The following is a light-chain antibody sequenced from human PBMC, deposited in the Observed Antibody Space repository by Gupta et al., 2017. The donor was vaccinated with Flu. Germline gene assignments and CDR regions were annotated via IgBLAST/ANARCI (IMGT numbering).Light chain of an antibody. Sequence: QSALTPPASVSGSPGQSITISCTGTSSDVGSYDLVSWYQQHPGKAPKLIIYEVTKRPSGISSRFSGSKSGNTASLTISGLQAEDEAHYYCCSYAGSTTLTFGGGTKLTVL. V-gene: IGLV2-23*02. CDR2: EVT. J-gene: IGLJ3*02. CDR3: CSYAGSTTLT. CDR1: SSDVGSYDL.